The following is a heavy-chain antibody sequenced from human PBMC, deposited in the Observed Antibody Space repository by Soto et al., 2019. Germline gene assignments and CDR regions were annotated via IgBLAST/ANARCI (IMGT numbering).Heavy chain of an antibody. CDR1: GFTVSSNY. CDR3: ARANIGSGSYDY. D-gene: IGHD3-10*01. Sequence: GGSLRLSCAASGFTVSSNYMSWVRQAPGKGLEWVSVIYSGGSTYYADSVKGRFTISRDNSKNTLYLQMNSLRAEDTAVYYCARANIGSGSYDYWGQGTLVTSPQ. CDR2: IYSGGST. V-gene: IGHV3-53*01. J-gene: IGHJ4*02.